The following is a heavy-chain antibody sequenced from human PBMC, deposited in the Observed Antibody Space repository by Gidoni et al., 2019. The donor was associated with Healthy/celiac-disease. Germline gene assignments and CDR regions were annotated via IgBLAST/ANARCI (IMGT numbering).Heavy chain of an antibody. J-gene: IGHJ3*02. D-gene: IGHD6-13*01. CDR2: IKQDGSEK. CDR3: ARDISSSWYLGAFDI. Sequence: EVQLVESGGGLVQPGGSLRLSCAASGFTFSSYWMSWVRQAPGKGLEWVANIKQDGSEKYYVDSVKGRFTISRDNAKNALYLQMNSLRAEDTAVYYCARDISSSWYLGAFDIWGQGTMVTVSS. V-gene: IGHV3-7*01. CDR1: GFTFSSYW.